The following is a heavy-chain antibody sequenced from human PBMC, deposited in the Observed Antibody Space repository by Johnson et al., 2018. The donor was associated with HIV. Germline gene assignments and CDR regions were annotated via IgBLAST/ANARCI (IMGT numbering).Heavy chain of an antibody. Sequence: EVQLVESGGGLVQPGGSLRLSCGVSGFTFSRYWMSWVRQAPGKGLEWVANIKQDGSQKYYVDSVKGRFTISRDNAKNSVYLQMNSLRAEDTAVYYCALGGSWYAFDIWGQGTMVTVSS. CDR1: GFTFSRYW. V-gene: IGHV3-7*03. CDR2: IKQDGSQK. CDR3: ALGGSWYAFDI. J-gene: IGHJ3*02. D-gene: IGHD2-15*01.